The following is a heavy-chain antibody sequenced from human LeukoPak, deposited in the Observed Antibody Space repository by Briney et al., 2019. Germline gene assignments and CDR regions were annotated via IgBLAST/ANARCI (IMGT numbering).Heavy chain of an antibody. J-gene: IGHJ4*02. CDR2: ISGGST. V-gene: IGHV3-38-3*01. Sequence: GGSLRLSCAASGFTVSSNEMSWVRQAPGKGLEWVSSISGGSTYYADSRKGRFTISRDNSKNTLRLQMNSLRAEDTAVYFCAKRGVVIRVILVGFHKEAYYFDSWGQGALVTVSS. D-gene: IGHD3-22*01. CDR1: GFTVSSNE. CDR3: AKRGVVIRVILVGFHKEAYYFDS.